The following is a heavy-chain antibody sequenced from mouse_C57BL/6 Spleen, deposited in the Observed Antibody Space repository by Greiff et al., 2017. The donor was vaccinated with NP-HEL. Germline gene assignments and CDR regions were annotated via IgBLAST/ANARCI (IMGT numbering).Heavy chain of an antibody. CDR1: GYTFTSYW. V-gene: IGHV1-72*01. D-gene: IGHD1-1*01. CDR2: IDPNSGGT. J-gene: IGHJ2*01. CDR3: AREVPLSDYYGSSHFDY. Sequence: VQLQQPGAELVKPGASVKLSCKASGYTFTSYWMHWVKQRPGRGLEWIGRIDPNSGGTKYNEKFKSKATLTVDKPSSTAYMQLSSLTSEDSAVYYCAREVPLSDYYGSSHFDYWGQGTTLTVSS.